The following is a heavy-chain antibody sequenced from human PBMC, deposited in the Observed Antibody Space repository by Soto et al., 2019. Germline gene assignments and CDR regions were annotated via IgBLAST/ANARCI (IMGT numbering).Heavy chain of an antibody. CDR1: GYTFTSYA. V-gene: IGHV1-3*01. D-gene: IGHD3-10*01. J-gene: IGHJ4*02. Sequence: QVQLVQSGAEVKKPGASLKVSYKASGYTFTSYAMHWVRQAPGQRLECMGWINAGNGNTKYSQIFQGRFTITRDTSASTAYMELSSLRSEDRVVHYCARSIWLAGDYWGQGTLVTVSS. CDR2: INAGNGNT. CDR3: ARSIWLAGDY.